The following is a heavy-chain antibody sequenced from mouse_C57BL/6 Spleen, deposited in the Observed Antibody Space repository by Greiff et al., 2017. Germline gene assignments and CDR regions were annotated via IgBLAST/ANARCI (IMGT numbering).Heavy chain of an antibody. Sequence: QVHVKQPGAELVKPGASVKLSCKASGYTFTSYWMHWVKQRPGQGLEWIGMIHPNSGSTNYNEKFKSKATLTVDKSSSTAYMQLSSLTSEDSAVYYCANYYGSIPFAYWGQGTLVTVSA. D-gene: IGHD1-1*01. J-gene: IGHJ3*01. CDR3: ANYYGSIPFAY. CDR2: IHPNSGST. V-gene: IGHV1-64*01. CDR1: GYTFTSYW.